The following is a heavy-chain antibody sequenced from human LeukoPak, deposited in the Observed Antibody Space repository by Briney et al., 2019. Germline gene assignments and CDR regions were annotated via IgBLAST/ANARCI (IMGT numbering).Heavy chain of an antibody. CDR1: GGSISNYY. D-gene: IGHD5-18*01. CDR2: ISYIGNT. CDR3: ARAKGYTYGRDFYFYYGMDV. V-gene: IGHV4-59*13. Sequence: SETLSLTCTVSGGSISNYYWSWIRQPPGKGLEWIRYISYIGNTNYSPSLKSRVTISIDTSENQLSLKLSSVTAADTAVYYCARAKGYTYGRDFYFYYGMDVWGQGTTVTVSS. J-gene: IGHJ6*02.